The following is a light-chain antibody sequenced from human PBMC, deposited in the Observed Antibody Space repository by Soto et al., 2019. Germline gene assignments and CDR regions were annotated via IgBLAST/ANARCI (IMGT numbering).Light chain of an antibody. CDR2: DAS. V-gene: IGKV1-5*01. CDR1: EDINDW. CDR3: QQYKSRRT. J-gene: IGKJ1*01. Sequence: DIQMTQSPSTLSASIGDRVTITCRASEDINDWLAWYQQKPGNAPKFLIYDASTLQSGVPSRFSGSGSGTEFTLTISSLQPDDSATYYCQQYKSRRTFGQGTNVDI.